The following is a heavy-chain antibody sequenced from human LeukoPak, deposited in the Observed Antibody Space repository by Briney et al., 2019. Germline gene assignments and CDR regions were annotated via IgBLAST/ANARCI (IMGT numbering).Heavy chain of an antibody. D-gene: IGHD6-6*01. CDR2: IIPILGIA. CDR3: ARSRLSPPYYYYGMDV. V-gene: IGHV1-69*04. J-gene: IGHJ6*02. Sequence: ASVKVSFKASGGTFSSYAISWVRQAPGQGLEWMGRIIPILGIANYAQKFQGRVTITADKSTSTAYMELSSLRSEDTAVYYCARSRLSPPYYYYGMDVWGQGTTVTVSS. CDR1: GGTFSSYA.